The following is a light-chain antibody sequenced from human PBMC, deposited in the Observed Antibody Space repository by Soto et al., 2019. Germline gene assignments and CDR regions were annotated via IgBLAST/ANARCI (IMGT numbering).Light chain of an antibody. CDR1: QSVSGSY. Sequence: EIMLTQAPGTLSLCPGDRAALSCRAIQSVSGSYLAWYQQKPGQAPRLLIYDASSRATGIPDRFSGSGSGTDFTLTISRLEPEDLAVYYCQQYDSSPPITFGQGTRLEI. J-gene: IGKJ5*01. CDR2: DAS. V-gene: IGKV3-20*01. CDR3: QQYDSSPPIT.